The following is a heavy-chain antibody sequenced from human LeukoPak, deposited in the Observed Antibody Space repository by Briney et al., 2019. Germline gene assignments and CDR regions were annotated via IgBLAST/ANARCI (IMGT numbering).Heavy chain of an antibody. J-gene: IGHJ6*02. CDR1: GFTFSSYA. CDR2: ISYDGSNK. V-gene: IGHV3-30*18. D-gene: IGHD5-24*01. CDR3: AKARDKARYYYYGMDV. Sequence: GGSLRLSCAASGFTFSSYAMSWVRQAPGKGLEWVAVISYDGSNKYYADSVKGRFTISRDNSKNTLYLQMNSLRAEDTAVYYCAKARDKARYYYYGMDVWGQGTTVTVSS.